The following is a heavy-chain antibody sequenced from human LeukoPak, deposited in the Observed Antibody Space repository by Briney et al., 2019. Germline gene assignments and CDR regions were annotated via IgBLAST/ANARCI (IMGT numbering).Heavy chain of an antibody. Sequence: PSETLSLTCAVYGGSFSGYYWSWIRQPPGQGLEWIGEINHSGSTNYNPSLKSRVTISVDTSKNQFSLKLSSVTAADTAVYYCARGRSSSSWYFGPPFDYWGQGTLVTVSS. CDR1: GGSFSGYY. CDR3: ARGRSSSSWYFGPPFDY. CDR2: INHSGST. V-gene: IGHV4-34*01. D-gene: IGHD6-13*01. J-gene: IGHJ4*02.